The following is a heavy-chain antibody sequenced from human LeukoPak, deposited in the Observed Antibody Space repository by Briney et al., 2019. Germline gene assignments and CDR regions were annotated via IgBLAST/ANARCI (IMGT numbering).Heavy chain of an antibody. D-gene: IGHD1-26*01. CDR1: GFTFSSYW. V-gene: IGHV3-7*01. Sequence: GGSLRLSCAASGFTFSSYWMSWVRQAPGKGLEWVANIKQDGSERYYVDSVKGRFTISRDNAKNSLYLQMNSLRAEDTAVYYCARAGGTYYGIAFDIWGQGTMVTVSS. CDR3: ARAGGTYYGIAFDI. J-gene: IGHJ3*02. CDR2: IKQDGSER.